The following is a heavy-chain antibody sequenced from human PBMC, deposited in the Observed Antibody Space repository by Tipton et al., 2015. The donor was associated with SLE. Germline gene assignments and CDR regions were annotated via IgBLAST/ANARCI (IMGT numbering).Heavy chain of an antibody. Sequence: TLSLTCAVYGGSFSGYYWTWIRQPPGKGLEWIGEINHSGSTNYNPSLKSRVTISVDTSKNQFSLKLSSVTAADTAVYYCARDLLLTGDYYGMDVWGQGTTVTVSS. J-gene: IGHJ6*02. D-gene: IGHD7-27*01. CDR1: GGSFSGYY. V-gene: IGHV4-34*01. CDR3: ARDLLLTGDYYGMDV. CDR2: INHSGST.